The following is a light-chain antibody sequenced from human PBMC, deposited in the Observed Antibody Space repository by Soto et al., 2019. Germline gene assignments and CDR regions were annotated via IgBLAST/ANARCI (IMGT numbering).Light chain of an antibody. V-gene: IGLV2-14*03. J-gene: IGLJ2*01. CDR3: SSYTSSSTLL. Sequence: QSALTQPASVSGSPGQSITISCTGTSSDVGTYNYVSWYQHHPGKAPKLMIYDVSNRPSGVSNRFTGSKSGNTASLTISGLQAEDEADYYCSSYTSSSTLLFGGGTKDTVL. CDR2: DVS. CDR1: SSDVGTYNY.